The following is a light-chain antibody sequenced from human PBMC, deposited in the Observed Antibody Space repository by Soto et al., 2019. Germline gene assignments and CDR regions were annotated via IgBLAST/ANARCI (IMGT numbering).Light chain of an antibody. V-gene: IGLV2-14*01. J-gene: IGLJ2*01. Sequence: QSALTQPASVSGSPGQSITISCTGTSSDVGGYNYVSWYQQHPGKAPKLMIYDVSNRPSGVSNRFSGSKSGNTASLTISGLQAEDEADYSCSSYSSSSTLGFGGGTQLTVL. CDR1: SSDVGGYNY. CDR3: SSYSSSSTLG. CDR2: DVS.